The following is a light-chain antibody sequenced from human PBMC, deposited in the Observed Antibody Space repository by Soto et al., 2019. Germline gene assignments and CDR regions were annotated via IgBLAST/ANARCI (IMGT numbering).Light chain of an antibody. CDR3: QQHGGSPPYT. CDR2: AAS. CDR1: QSISSY. V-gene: IGKV1-39*01. Sequence: DIQMTQSPSSLSASVGDRVTITCRASQSISSYLNWYQQKPGKAPKLLIYAASSLQSGVPSRFSGSGSGTDFTLTISRLKPEDFAVYYCQQHGGSPPYTFGQGTKLEIK. J-gene: IGKJ2*01.